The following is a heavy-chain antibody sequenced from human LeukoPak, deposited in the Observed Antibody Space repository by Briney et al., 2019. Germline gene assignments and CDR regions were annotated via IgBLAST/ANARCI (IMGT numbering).Heavy chain of an antibody. CDR2: IYYSGST. D-gene: IGHD4-17*01. Sequence: PSETLSLTCTVSGGSIGSSSYYWGWIRQPPGKGLEWIGSIYYSGSTYYNPSLKSRVTISVDTSKNQFSPKLSSVTAADTAVYYCARHDSAPQGTVTTFLFDYWGQGTLVTVSS. J-gene: IGHJ4*02. V-gene: IGHV4-39*01. CDR1: GGSIGSSSYY. CDR3: ARHDSAPQGTVTTFLFDY.